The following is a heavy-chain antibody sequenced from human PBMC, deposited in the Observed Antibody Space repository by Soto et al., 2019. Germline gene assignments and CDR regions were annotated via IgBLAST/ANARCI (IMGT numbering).Heavy chain of an antibody. CDR2: IYYSGST. J-gene: IGHJ5*02. CDR3: ARTIAVAGGYNWFDP. Sequence: QVQLQESGPGLVKPSETLSLTCTVSGGSISSYYWSWIRQPPGKGLEWIGYIYYSGSTNYNPSLKSRFTISVDTSKNQFSLKLSSVTAADTAVYYCARTIAVAGGYNWFDPWGQGTLVTVSS. D-gene: IGHD6-19*01. V-gene: IGHV4-59*08. CDR1: GGSISSYY.